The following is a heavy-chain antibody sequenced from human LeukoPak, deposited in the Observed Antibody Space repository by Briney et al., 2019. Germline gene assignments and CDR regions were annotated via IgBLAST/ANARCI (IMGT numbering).Heavy chain of an antibody. CDR1: GYSISSGYY. Sequence: TSETLSLTCTVSGYSISSGYYWGWIRQPPGKGLEWIGSIYHSGSTYYNPSLKSRVTISVDTSKNQFSLKLSSVTAADTAVYYCARAHSPYYYYYMDAWGKGTTVTVSS. D-gene: IGHD4-11*01. CDR3: ARAHSPYYYYYMDA. J-gene: IGHJ6*03. CDR2: IYHSGST. V-gene: IGHV4-38-2*02.